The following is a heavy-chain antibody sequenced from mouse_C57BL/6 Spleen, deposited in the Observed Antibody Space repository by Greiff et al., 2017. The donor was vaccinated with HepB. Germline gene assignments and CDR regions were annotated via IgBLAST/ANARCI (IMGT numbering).Heavy chain of an antibody. CDR2: INPNNGGT. J-gene: IGHJ1*03. CDR3: ARNYYSKRGWYFDV. CDR1: GYTFTDYN. D-gene: IGHD2-5*01. Sequence: VQLKESGPELVKPGASVKMSCKASGYTFTDYNMHWVKQSHGKSLEWIGYINPNNGGTSYNQKFKGKATLTVNKSSSTAYMELRSLTSEDSAVYYCARNYYSKRGWYFDVWGTGTTVTVSS. V-gene: IGHV1-22*01.